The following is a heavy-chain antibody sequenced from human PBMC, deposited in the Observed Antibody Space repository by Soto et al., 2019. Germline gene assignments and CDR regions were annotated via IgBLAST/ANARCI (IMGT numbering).Heavy chain of an antibody. CDR1: GGSFSGYY. J-gene: IGHJ6*02. V-gene: IGHV4-34*01. CDR2: INHSGST. D-gene: IGHD3-3*01. CDR3: ARIPLGLEWLLKYYYYGMDV. Sequence: PSETLSLTCAVYGGSFSGYYWSWIRQPPGKGLEWIGEINHSGSTNYNPSLKSRVTISVDTSKNQFSLKLSSVTAADTAVYYCARIPLGLEWLLKYYYYGMDVWGQGTTVTVSS.